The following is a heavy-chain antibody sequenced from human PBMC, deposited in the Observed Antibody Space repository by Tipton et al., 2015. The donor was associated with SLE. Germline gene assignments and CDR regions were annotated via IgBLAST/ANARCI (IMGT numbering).Heavy chain of an antibody. CDR3: ARGQLAHDAFDI. D-gene: IGHD6-13*01. Sequence: TLSLTCAVSGYSISSGNYWGWIRQPPGKGLEWIGSIYHSGSTYYNPSLKSRVTISVDTSKNQFSLKLSSVTAADTAIYYCARGQLAHDAFDIWGKGTVVTVSS. J-gene: IGHJ3*02. V-gene: IGHV4-38-2*01. CDR2: IYHSGST. CDR1: GYSISSGNY.